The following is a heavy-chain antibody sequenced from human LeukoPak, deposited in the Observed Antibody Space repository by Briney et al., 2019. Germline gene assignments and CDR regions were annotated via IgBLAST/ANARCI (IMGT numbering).Heavy chain of an antibody. V-gene: IGHV4-38-2*02. CDR1: GYSISSGYY. D-gene: IGHD3-10*01. CDR2: IYHSGST. J-gene: IGHJ4*02. Sequence: KSSETLSLTCTVSGYSISSGYYWGWIRQPPGKGLEWIGSIYHSGSTYYNPSLKSRVTISVDTSKNQFSLKLSSVTAADTAVYYCARDPMVRVDYWGQGTLVTVSS. CDR3: ARDPMVRVDY.